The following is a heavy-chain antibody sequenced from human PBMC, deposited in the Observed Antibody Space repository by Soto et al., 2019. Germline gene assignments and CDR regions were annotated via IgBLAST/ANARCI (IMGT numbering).Heavy chain of an antibody. D-gene: IGHD1-26*01. CDR1: GFTFRNAL. CDR2: IKSKTDGGTT. CDR3: TTDPLRELQTRGWFDP. J-gene: IGHJ5*02. Sequence: FXASGFTFRNALMIWVRQAPGKGLEWVGRIKSKTDGGTTDYAAPVKGRFTISRDDSKNTLYLQMNSLKTEDTAVYYCTTDPLRELQTRGWFDPWGQGTLVTVSS. V-gene: IGHV3-15*01.